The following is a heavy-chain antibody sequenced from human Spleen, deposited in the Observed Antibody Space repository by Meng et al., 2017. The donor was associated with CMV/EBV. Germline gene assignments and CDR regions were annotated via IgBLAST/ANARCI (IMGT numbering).Heavy chain of an antibody. J-gene: IGHJ4*02. CDR2: INPNSGGT. V-gene: IGHV1-2*02. Sequence: ASVKVSCKASGYTFTGYYMHWVRQAPGQGLEWMGWINPNSGGTNYAQKFQGRVTMTRDTSISTAYMELSRLRSDDTAVYYCARDPGSGWYYFDSWGQGTLVTVSS. D-gene: IGHD6-19*01. CDR3: ARDPGSGWYYFDS. CDR1: GYTFTGYY.